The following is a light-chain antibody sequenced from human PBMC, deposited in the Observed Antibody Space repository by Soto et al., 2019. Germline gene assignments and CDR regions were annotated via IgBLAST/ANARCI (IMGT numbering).Light chain of an antibody. V-gene: IGKV3-15*01. Sequence: GMTQSPATLSVSPGERATLSCTASESVSRNLAWYQQKPGQAPRLLIYDASTRATGIPDRFSGGGSGTEFTLTISSLQSEDFAVYYCQQFSSYPLTFGGGTKVDIK. CDR2: DAS. J-gene: IGKJ4*01. CDR1: ESVSRN. CDR3: QQFSSYPLT.